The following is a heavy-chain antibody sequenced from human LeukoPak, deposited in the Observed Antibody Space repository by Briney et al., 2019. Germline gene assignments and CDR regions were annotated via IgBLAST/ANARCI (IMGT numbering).Heavy chain of an antibody. J-gene: IGHJ3*01. D-gene: IGHD7-27*01. CDR1: GFTFSSHS. CDR2: IDSGSGNI. Sequence: PGGSLRLSCAASGFTFSSHSMNWVRQAPGKGLEWLSYIDSGSGNIYYRDSVKGRFTISRDNAQGSLYLQMDSLRDEDTAVYYCAREDDDWGPNTLDVWGQGTVVTVSS. V-gene: IGHV3-48*02. CDR3: AREDDDWGPNTLDV.